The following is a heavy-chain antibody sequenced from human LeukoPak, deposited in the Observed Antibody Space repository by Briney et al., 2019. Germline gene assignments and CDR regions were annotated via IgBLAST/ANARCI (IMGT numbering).Heavy chain of an antibody. CDR3: AKDEEQWLVRDFQH. J-gene: IGHJ1*01. CDR2: ISGSAGST. D-gene: IGHD6-19*01. V-gene: IGHV3-23*01. CDR1: GFTFRSYS. Sequence: GGSLRLSCAASGFTFRSYSMSWVRQAPGKGLEWVSGISGSAGSTYYADSVKGRFTISRDNSKNTLYLQMNSLRAEDAAVHYCAKDEEQWLVRDFQHWGQGTLVTVSS.